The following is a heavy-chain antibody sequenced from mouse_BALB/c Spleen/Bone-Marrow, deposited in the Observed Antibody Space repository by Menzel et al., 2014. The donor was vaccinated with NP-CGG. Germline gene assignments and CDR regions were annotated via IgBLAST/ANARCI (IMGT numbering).Heavy chain of an antibody. CDR2: IDPANGNT. J-gene: IGHJ1*01. V-gene: IGHV14-3*02. Sequence: EVQLQQSGAELVKPGASVKLSCTASGFNIKDTYMHWVKQRPEQGLEWIGRIDPANGNTKYDPKFQGKATITADTSSNTAYLQLSSLTSEATAVYYCATMISDWYFDVWGAGTTVTVSS. CDR3: ATMISDWYFDV. D-gene: IGHD2-4*01. CDR1: GFNIKDTY.